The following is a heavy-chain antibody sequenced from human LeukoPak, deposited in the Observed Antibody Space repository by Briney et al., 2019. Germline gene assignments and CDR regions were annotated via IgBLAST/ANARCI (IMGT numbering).Heavy chain of an antibody. D-gene: IGHD3-9*01. CDR3: AKGGYFDWTQFDY. Sequence: SETLSLTCTISGGSISTSSYYWGWVRQPPGKGLEWIGNIFYSGSTYYSPSLKSRVTISLDTSRNQFSLKLNSVTAADTAVYYCAKGGYFDWTQFDYWGQGTLVTVSS. J-gene: IGHJ4*02. CDR1: GGSISTSSYY. CDR2: IFYSGST. V-gene: IGHV4-39*07.